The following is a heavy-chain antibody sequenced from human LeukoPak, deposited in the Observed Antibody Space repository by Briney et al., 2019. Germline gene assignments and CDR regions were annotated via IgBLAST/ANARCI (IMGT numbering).Heavy chain of an antibody. V-gene: IGHV3-48*04. J-gene: IGHJ4*02. Sequence: GGSLRLSCAASGFTFSSYSMNWVRQAPGKGLEWVSYIGSSSSTIYYADSVKGRFIISRDNAQNSLYLQMNSLRAEDTAVYYCARGYSSGRSAVDYWGQGTLVTVSS. CDR2: IGSSSSTI. D-gene: IGHD6-19*01. CDR1: GFTFSSYS. CDR3: ARGYSSGRSAVDY.